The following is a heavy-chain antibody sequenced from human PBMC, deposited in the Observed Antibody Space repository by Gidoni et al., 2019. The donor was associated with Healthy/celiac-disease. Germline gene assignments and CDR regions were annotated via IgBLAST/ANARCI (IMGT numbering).Heavy chain of an antibody. CDR3: ARVNWNYFPWFDP. D-gene: IGHD1-7*01. J-gene: IGHJ5*02. CDR1: GGSFSGYY. V-gene: IGHV4-34*01. Sequence: QVQLQQWGAGLLKPSETRSLTCAVHGGSFSGYYWSWIRQPPGKGREGIGEINHSGSTNYNPSLKSRVTISVDTSKNLFSLKLSSVTAADTAVYYCARVNWNYFPWFDPWGQVTLVTVSS. CDR2: INHSGST.